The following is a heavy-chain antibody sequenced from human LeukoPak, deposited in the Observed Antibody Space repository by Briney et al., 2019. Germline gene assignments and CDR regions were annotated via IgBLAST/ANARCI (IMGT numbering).Heavy chain of an antibody. CDR2: IYHSGST. Sequence: SETLSLTCAVSGGSISSSNWWSWVRQPPGKGLEWIGEIYHSGSTNYNPSLRSRVTISVDKSKNQFSLKLSSVTAADTAVYYCARGLYYYDSSGYLWGQGTLVTVSS. J-gene: IGHJ5*02. CDR1: GGSISSSNW. D-gene: IGHD3-22*01. V-gene: IGHV4-4*02. CDR3: ARGLYYYDSSGYL.